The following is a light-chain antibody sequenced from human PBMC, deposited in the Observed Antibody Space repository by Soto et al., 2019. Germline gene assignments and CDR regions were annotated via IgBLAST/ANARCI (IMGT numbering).Light chain of an antibody. CDR1: QSVSSSY. V-gene: IGKV3-20*01. CDR2: GAS. J-gene: IGKJ3*01. CDR3: QQYDSSPPAYT. Sequence: EIVLTQSPGTLSLSPGERATLSCRASQSVSSSYLAWYQQKPGQAPSLLIYGASNRATGIPDRFSGSGSGTDFTLTISRLEPEDFAVYSCQQYDSSPPAYTFGPGTKVDIK.